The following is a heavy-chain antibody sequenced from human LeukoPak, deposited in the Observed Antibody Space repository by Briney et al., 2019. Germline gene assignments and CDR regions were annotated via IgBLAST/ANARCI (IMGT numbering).Heavy chain of an antibody. CDR2: ISGSGGST. Sequence: GGSLRLSCAASGFTFSSYAMSWVRQAPGKGLEWVSTISGSGGSTYYADSVKGRFTISRDNSKNTLYLQMNSLRAEDTAVYYCAKDLARAYSSSSINYYYYGMDVWGQGTTVTVSS. CDR3: AKDLARAYSSSSINYYYYGMDV. J-gene: IGHJ6*02. V-gene: IGHV3-23*01. D-gene: IGHD6-6*01. CDR1: GFTFSSYA.